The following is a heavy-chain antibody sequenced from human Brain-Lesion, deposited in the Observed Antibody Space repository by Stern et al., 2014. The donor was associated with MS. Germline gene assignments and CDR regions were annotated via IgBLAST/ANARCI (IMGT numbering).Heavy chain of an antibody. CDR3: ARGERWFDS. CDR2: VNNDGRRT. Sequence: EVQLVESGGGFVQPGGSLRLSCAASGFPFSHYWMHWVRQAPGKGLVWVSRVNNDGRRTSYADSVKGRFTMSRDNAKNTLYLQMNSLRVEDTAIYYCARGERWFDSWGQGTLVTVSS. CDR1: GFPFSHYW. D-gene: IGHD3-10*01. J-gene: IGHJ5*01. V-gene: IGHV3-74*02.